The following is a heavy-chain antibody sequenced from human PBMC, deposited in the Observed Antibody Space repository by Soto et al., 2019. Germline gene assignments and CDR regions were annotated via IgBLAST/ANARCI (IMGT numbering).Heavy chain of an antibody. CDR3: ARTGRVGAITSGFDY. CDR1: GGTFSSYA. CDR2: IIPIFGTA. J-gene: IGHJ4*02. Sequence: QVQLVQSGAEVKKPGSSVKVSCKASGGTFSSYAISWVRQAPGQGLEWMGGIIPIFGTANYAQKFQGRVTITADKATSTAYMELSSLRSEDTAVYSCARTGRVGAITSGFDYWVQGTLVTVSS. V-gene: IGHV1-69*06. D-gene: IGHD1-26*01.